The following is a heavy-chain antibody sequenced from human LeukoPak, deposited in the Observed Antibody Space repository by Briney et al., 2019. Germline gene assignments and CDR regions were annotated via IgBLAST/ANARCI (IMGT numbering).Heavy chain of an antibody. CDR2: ISYSGSS. V-gene: IGHV4-31*03. Sequence: SQTLSLTCTVSGGSISSGDYYWSWARQHPGRSLEWIGCISYSGSSYYNPSLKSRVSISVDTSKNQFSLKLSSVTAADTAVYYCARAEQQLGNDAFHIWGQGTMVTVSS. CDR3: ARAEQQLGNDAFHI. J-gene: IGHJ3*02. D-gene: IGHD6-13*01. CDR1: GGSISSGDYY.